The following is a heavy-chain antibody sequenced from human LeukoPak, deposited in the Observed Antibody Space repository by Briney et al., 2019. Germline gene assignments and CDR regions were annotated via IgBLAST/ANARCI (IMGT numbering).Heavy chain of an antibody. Sequence: GGSLRLSCAASGFTFSSYWMSWVRQAPGKGLEWVANKKQDGSEKYYVDSVKGRFTISRDNAKNSLYLQMNSLRAEDTAVYYCARFRYVVPAAMGGSGTFDYWGQGTLVTVSS. CDR2: KKQDGSEK. J-gene: IGHJ4*02. CDR1: GFTFSSYW. V-gene: IGHV3-7*01. D-gene: IGHD2-2*01. CDR3: ARFRYVVPAAMGGSGTFDY.